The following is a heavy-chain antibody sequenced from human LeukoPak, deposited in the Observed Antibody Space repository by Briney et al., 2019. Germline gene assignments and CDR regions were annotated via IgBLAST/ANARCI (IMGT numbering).Heavy chain of an antibody. D-gene: IGHD3-16*02. CDR2: INSDGSST. CDR3: ARERHSPASYDYVWGGYLSI. V-gene: IGHV3-74*01. Sequence: GGSLRLSCAASGFTFSSYWMHWVRQAPGKGLVWVSRINSDGSSTSYADSVKGRFTISRDNAKNTLYLQMDSLRAEDTAVYYCARERHSPASYDYVWGGYLSIWGQGTMVTVSS. CDR1: GFTFSSYW. J-gene: IGHJ3*02.